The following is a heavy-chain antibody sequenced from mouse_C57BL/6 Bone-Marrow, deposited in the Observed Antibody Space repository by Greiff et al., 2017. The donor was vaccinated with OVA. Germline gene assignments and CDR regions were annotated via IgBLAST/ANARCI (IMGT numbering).Heavy chain of an antibody. Sequence: QVQLQQPGAELVRPGTSVKLSCKASGYTFTSYWMHWVKQRPGQGLEWIGVIDPSDSYTNYNQKFKGKATLTVDTSSSTAYMQLSSLTSEDSAVYDCARSDGYDQYFDYWGQGTTLTVSS. CDR3: ARSDGYDQYFDY. J-gene: IGHJ2*01. D-gene: IGHD2-2*01. V-gene: IGHV1-59*01. CDR1: GYTFTSYW. CDR2: IDPSDSYT.